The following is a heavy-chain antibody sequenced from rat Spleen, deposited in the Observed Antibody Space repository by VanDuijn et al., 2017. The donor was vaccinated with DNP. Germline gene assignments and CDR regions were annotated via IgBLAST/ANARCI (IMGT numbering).Heavy chain of an antibody. Sequence: EVQLVESGGGLVQPGRSLKLSCAVSGITFSDHNMAWVRQAPKQSLDWVATISYDGSSTNYRDSVKGRFTISRDNAKSTLYLQMDSLRSEDTATYYCTRHRTIMPYYYVMDAWGQGASVTVSS. CDR2: ISYDGSST. J-gene: IGHJ4*01. CDR1: GITFSDHN. D-gene: IGHD1-12*01. CDR3: TRHRTIMPYYYVMDA. V-gene: IGHV5-7*01.